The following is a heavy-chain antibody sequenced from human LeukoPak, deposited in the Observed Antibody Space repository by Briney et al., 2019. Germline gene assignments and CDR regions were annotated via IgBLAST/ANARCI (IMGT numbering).Heavy chain of an antibody. V-gene: IGHV3-23*01. D-gene: IGHD6-19*01. J-gene: IGHJ4*02. CDR2: VSDNADTT. CDR3: AKNPGVRWWPGWYYFDY. Sequence: GGSLRLSCSGSGFTFNNYAMSWVRQAPGKGLEWVSTVSDNADTTYVADSVKGRFTISRDNSENTLYLQMNSLRAEDTAVYYCAKNPGVRWWPGWYYFDYWGQGTLVTVSS. CDR1: GFTFNNYA.